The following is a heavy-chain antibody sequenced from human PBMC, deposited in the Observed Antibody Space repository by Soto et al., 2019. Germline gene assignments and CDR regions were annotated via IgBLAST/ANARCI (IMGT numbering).Heavy chain of an antibody. CDR3: ARDGVYSSSWNYYYYYGMDV. D-gene: IGHD6-13*01. J-gene: IGHJ6*02. V-gene: IGHV4-4*07. CDR1: GGSISSYY. CDR2: IYTSGST. Sequence: PSEALSLTCTVSGGSISSYYWSWIRQPAGKGLEWIGRIYTSGSTNYNPSLKSRVTMSVDTSKNQFSLKLSSVTAADTAVYYSARDGVYSSSWNYYYYYGMDVWGQGTTVTVSS.